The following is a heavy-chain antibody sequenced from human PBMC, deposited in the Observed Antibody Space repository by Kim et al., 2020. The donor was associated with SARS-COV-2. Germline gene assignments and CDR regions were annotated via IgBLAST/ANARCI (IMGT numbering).Heavy chain of an antibody. D-gene: IGHD3-22*01. Sequence: SETLSLTCAVSGGSISSSNWWSWVRQPPGKGLEWIGEIYHSGSTNYNPSLKSRVTISVDKSKNQFSLKLSSVTAADTAVYYCAREANYYDSSGYLYWGQGTLVTVSS. J-gene: IGHJ4*02. CDR2: IYHSGST. CDR1: GGSISSSNW. CDR3: AREANYYDSSGYLY. V-gene: IGHV4-4*02.